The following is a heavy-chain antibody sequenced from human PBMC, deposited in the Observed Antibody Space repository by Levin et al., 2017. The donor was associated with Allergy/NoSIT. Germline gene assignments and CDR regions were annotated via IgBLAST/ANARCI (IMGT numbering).Heavy chain of an antibody. Sequence: ASVKVSCKASGYTFTSYYIHWVRQAPGQGLEWMGIIDPGGGSTSYAQKFQGRVTMTRDTSTSTVYMELSSLRSDDTAVYYCASGSPALDFWGQGTLVTVSS. CDR3: ASGSPALDF. CDR2: IDPGGGST. CDR1: GYTFTSYY. J-gene: IGHJ4*02. V-gene: IGHV1-46*01.